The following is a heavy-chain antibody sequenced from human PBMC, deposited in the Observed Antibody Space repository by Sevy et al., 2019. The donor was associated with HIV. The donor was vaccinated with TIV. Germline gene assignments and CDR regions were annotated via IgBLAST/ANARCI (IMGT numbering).Heavy chain of an antibody. CDR2: INQDASEK. J-gene: IGHJ4*01. CDR3: ASRPSSEGYYGVFDY. CDR1: GLTFNRHW. V-gene: IGHV3-7*01. D-gene: IGHD4-17*01. Sequence: GGSLRLSCAASGLTFNRHWMSWVRQSPGKGLEWVANINQDASEKYYVDSVKGRFTISRDNAKNSLYLQMNSLRAEDTAVYFCASRPSSEGYYGVFDYWGHGALVTVSS.